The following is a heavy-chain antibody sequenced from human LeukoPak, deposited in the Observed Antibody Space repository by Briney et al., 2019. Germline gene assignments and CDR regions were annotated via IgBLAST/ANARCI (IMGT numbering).Heavy chain of an antibody. CDR3: AKDPRGTQVTHHDY. CDR2: ISGSGGST. D-gene: IGHD1-1*01. J-gene: IGHJ4*02. Sequence: GGSLRLSCAASGFTFSSYAMSWVRQAPGKGLEWVSAISGSGGSTYYADSVKGRFTISRDNSKNTLYLQMNSLRAEDTAVYYCAKDPRGTQVTHHDYWGQGTLVTVSS. V-gene: IGHV3-23*01. CDR1: GFTFSSYA.